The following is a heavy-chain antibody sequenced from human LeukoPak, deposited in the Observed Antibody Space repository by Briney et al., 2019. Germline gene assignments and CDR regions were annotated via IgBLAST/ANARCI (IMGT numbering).Heavy chain of an antibody. D-gene: IGHD2-2*01. Sequence: ASVKVSCKASGASFSNYYIHWVRQAPGQGLEWVGLIYPGGGWTNYAQKFQGRVTMTTDTSTSTVYMELSSLRSEDTAVYYCARDMPHNYFDPWGQGTLVTVSP. J-gene: IGHJ5*02. CDR1: GASFSNYY. V-gene: IGHV1-46*01. CDR3: ARDMPHNYFDP. CDR2: IYPGGGWT.